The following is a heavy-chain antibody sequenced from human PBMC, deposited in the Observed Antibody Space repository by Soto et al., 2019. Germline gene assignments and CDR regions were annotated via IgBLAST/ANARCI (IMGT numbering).Heavy chain of an antibody. CDR1: GITFSNAW. J-gene: IGHJ4*02. CDR2: IKGEADGGTT. Sequence: GGSLRLSCGASGITFSNAWMSWVRQAPGKGLEWVGRIKGEADGGTTDYAAPVKGRITISRDHSKDTLYLHMNSLKTEDTAVYYCVRDQDTYGQAVFNFWGQGTVVTVSS. D-gene: IGHD2-15*01. V-gene: IGHV3-15*01. CDR3: VRDQDTYGQAVFNF.